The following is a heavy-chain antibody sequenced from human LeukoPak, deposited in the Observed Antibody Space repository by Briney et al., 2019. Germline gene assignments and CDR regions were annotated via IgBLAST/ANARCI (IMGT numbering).Heavy chain of an antibody. V-gene: IGHV3-7*01. D-gene: IGHD3-22*01. CDR1: GFTFRHYW. CDR2: IKQDGSEK. Sequence: SGGSLRLSCAVSGFTFRHYWMSWVRQAPGKGLEWVANIKQDGSEKYYVDSVKGRFTISRDNAKNSLYLQMNSLRAEDTAVYYCARSTNYYDSSGNFDYWGQGTQVTVSS. CDR3: ARSTNYYDSSGNFDY. J-gene: IGHJ4*02.